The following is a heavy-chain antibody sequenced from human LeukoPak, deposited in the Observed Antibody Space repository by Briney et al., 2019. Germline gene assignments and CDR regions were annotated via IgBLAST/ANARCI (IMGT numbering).Heavy chain of an antibody. J-gene: IGHJ4*02. D-gene: IGHD2-8*01. CDR3: ARWVGMVYAIDY. CDR1: GGTFSSYA. V-gene: IGHV1-69*13. Sequence: SVKVSCKASGGTFSSYAISWVRQAPGQGLEWMGGIIPIFGTANYAQKFQGRVTITADESTSTAYMELSSLRSEDTAVYYCARWVGMVYAIDYWGQGTLVTVSS. CDR2: IIPIFGTA.